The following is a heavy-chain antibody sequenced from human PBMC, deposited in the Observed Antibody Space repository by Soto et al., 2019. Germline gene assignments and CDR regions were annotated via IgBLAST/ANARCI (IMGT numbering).Heavy chain of an antibody. CDR1: GGSISSYY. Sequence: SETLSLTCTVSGGSISSYYWSWIRQPPGKGLGWIGYIYYSGSTNYNPSLKSRVTISVDTSKNQFSLKLSSVTAADTAVYYCARGDVDTAMVFCYWGQGTLVTVSS. CDR2: IYYSGST. D-gene: IGHD5-18*01. J-gene: IGHJ4*02. V-gene: IGHV4-59*01. CDR3: ARGDVDTAMVFCY.